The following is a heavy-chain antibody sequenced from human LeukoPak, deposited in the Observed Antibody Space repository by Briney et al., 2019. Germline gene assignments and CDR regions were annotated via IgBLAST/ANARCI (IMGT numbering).Heavy chain of an antibody. V-gene: IGHV1-18*04. D-gene: IGHD2-21*02. J-gene: IGHJ5*02. CDR2: ISVYNGNT. CDR3: ARDKGSGGDIVVVTAIFDP. Sequence: ASVTVSCKASGYTFTGYYMHWVRQAPGQGLEWMGWISVYNGNTNYAQTLQGRVTMTTATSTSTAYMELRSLRSDDTAVYYCARDKGSGGDIVVVTAIFDPWGQGALVTVSS. CDR1: GYTFTGYY.